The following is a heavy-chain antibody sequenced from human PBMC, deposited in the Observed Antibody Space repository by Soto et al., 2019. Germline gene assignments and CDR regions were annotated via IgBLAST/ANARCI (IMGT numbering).Heavy chain of an antibody. Sequence: SETLSLTCTVSGGSISSYYWSWIRQPPGKGLEWIGYIYYSGSTNYNPSLKSRVTISVDTSKNQFSLKLSSVTAADTAVYYCARDSSIYYGSGSRVLDYWGQGTLVTVSS. J-gene: IGHJ4*02. CDR3: ARDSSIYYGSGSRVLDY. D-gene: IGHD3-10*01. V-gene: IGHV4-59*01. CDR2: IYYSGST. CDR1: GGSISSYY.